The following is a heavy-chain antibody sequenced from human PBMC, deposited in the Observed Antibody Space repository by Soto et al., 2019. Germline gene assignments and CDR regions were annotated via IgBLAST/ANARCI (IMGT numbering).Heavy chain of an antibody. CDR3: TSLSVAVDYFAFDI. CDR1: GFPFSDLW. Sequence: EVQLVESGGGLIQPGGSLRLSCTASGFPFSDLWMHWVRQAPGKGLEWVSRISHDGSSTSHADSVRGRFSISRDNAKNTVYRQMNSLRAEDTAVYYCTSLSVAVDYFAFDIWGQGTVVTVS. V-gene: IGHV3-74*01. D-gene: IGHD6-19*01. J-gene: IGHJ3*02. CDR2: ISHDGSST.